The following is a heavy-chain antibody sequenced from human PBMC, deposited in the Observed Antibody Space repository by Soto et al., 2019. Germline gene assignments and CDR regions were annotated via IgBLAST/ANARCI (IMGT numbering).Heavy chain of an antibody. J-gene: IGHJ4*02. Sequence: PSETLSLTCAVSGGSISSSSWWSWVRQPPGKGLEWIGEIYHSGSTNYNPSLKSRVTISVGKSKNQFSLKLSSVTAADTAVHYCARRGDGSGSLDYWGRGTLVTVSS. CDR2: IYHSGST. CDR3: ARRGDGSGSLDY. D-gene: IGHD3-10*01. CDR1: GGSISSSSW. V-gene: IGHV4-4*02.